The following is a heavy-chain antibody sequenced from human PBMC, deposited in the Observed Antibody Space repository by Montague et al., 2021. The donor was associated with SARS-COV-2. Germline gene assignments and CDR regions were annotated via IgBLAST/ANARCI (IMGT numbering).Heavy chain of an antibody. CDR1: GGSFSGYY. J-gene: IGHJ4*02. CDR3: ASWAAAGTGFDY. V-gene: IGHV4-34*01. CDR2: INHSGST. Sequence: SETLSLTCAVYGGSFSGYYWSWIRQPPGKGLEWIGEINHSGSTNYNPSLKSRVTISVDTPKNQFSLKLSSVTAADTAVYYCASWAAAGTGFDYWGQGTLVTVSS. D-gene: IGHD6-13*01.